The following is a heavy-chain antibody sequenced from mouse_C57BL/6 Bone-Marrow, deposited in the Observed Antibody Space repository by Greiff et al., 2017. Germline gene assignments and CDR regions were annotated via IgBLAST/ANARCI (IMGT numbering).Heavy chain of an antibody. Sequence: VQLVESGAELARPGASVKLSCKASGYTFTSYGISWVKQRTGQGLEWIGEIYPRSGNTYYNEKFKGKATLTADKSSSTAYMELRSLTSEDSAVXCGARGDRAWCAYWGQGTLVTVSA. CDR3: ARGDRAWCAY. V-gene: IGHV1-81*01. CDR2: IYPRSGNT. J-gene: IGHJ3*01. CDR1: GYTFTSYG. D-gene: IGHD3-1*01.